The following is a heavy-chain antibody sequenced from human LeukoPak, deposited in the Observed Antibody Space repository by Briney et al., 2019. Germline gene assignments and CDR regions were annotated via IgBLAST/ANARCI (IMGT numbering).Heavy chain of an antibody. CDR3: ARRDPGETPMGNWFDP. D-gene: IGHD5-18*01. CDR2: MYHKGTT. CDR1: GYSISDAYF. J-gene: IGHJ5*02. Sequence: PSEALSLTCAVSGYSISDAYFWGWIRQPPGKGLEWIGSMYHKGTTYYNPSLRSRVTISFDTSKNQFYLKLSSVTAADTAVYYCARRDPGETPMGNWFDPWGQGTLVTVSS. V-gene: IGHV4-38-2*01.